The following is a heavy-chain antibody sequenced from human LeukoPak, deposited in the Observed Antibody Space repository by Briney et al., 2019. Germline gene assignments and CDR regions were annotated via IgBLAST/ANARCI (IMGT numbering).Heavy chain of an antibody. CDR3: ARDSRAVAGLYYYYGMDV. Sequence: PGGSLRLSCAASGFTFSSYAMHWVRQAPGKGLEWVAVISYDGSSKYYADSVKGRFTISRDNSKNTLYLQMNSLRAEDTAVYYCARDSRAVAGLYYYYGMDVWGQGTTVTLSS. J-gene: IGHJ6*02. CDR1: GFTFSSYA. V-gene: IGHV3-30-3*01. D-gene: IGHD6-19*01. CDR2: ISYDGSSK.